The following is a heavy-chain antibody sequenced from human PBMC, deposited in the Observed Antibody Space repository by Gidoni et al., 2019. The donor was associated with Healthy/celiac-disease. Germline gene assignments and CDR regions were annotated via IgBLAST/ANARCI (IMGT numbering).Heavy chain of an antibody. CDR2: IVSNRGSI. Sequence: EVQLVESGGGLVQPGRSLRLSCAASGFTFDDYAMHLVRQAPGNGLDGFAGIVSNRGSIGNAEYHKVRFTISRDNAKNFLYLQRNSLRAEDPALYYCAKIYLKGGSSWYATTFDYWGQGTLVTVSS. D-gene: IGHD6-13*01. CDR1: GFTFDDYA. V-gene: IGHV3-9*01. CDR3: AKIYLKGGSSWYATTFDY. J-gene: IGHJ4*02.